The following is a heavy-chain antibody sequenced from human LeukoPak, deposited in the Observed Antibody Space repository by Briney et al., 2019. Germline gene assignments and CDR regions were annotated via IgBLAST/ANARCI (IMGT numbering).Heavy chain of an antibody. V-gene: IGHV4-61*02. CDR1: GGSVSSGTYY. D-gene: IGHD5-18*01. CDR3: ARDTTYSYFD. J-gene: IGHJ4*02. CDR2: IYTSGST. Sequence: SETLSLTCTVSGGSVSSGTYYWAWIRQPAGKGLEWIGRIYTSGSTNFNPSLKSRVSISLDTSQNQFSLKVSTVTAADTAVYYCARDTTYSYFDWGQGTLVTVSS.